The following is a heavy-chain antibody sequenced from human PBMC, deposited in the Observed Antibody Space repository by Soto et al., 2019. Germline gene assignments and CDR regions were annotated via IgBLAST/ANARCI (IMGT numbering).Heavy chain of an antibody. Sequence: QVQLQQWGAGLLKPSETLSLTCAVYGGSVNSGNYYWSWIRQPPGKGLEWIGEMSHSGGTHFNPSLNSRVTISVDTSKNQVSLKMSSVTAADTALYYCARVERGTATTVVDAFDIWGPGTLVTVSS. CDR2: MSHSGGT. CDR1: GGSVNSGNYY. J-gene: IGHJ3*02. D-gene: IGHD1-1*01. CDR3: ARVERGTATTVVDAFDI. V-gene: IGHV4-34*01.